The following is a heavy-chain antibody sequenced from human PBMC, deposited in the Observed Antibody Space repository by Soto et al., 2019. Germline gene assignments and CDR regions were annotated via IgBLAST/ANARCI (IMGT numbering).Heavy chain of an antibody. CDR2: MNPNSGNT. J-gene: IGHJ4*02. D-gene: IGHD4-4*01. CDR3: ARGLSSKVDY. Sequence: GASVKVSCKASGYTFASYDINWVRQATGQGLEWMGWMNPNSGNTGYAQKFQGRVNMTRNTSRSTAYMELSSLRSEDTAVYYCARGLSSKVDYWGQGTLVTGSS. CDR1: GYTFASYD. V-gene: IGHV1-8*01.